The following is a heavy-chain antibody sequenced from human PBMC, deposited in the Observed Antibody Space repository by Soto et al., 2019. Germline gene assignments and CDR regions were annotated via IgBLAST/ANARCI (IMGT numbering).Heavy chain of an antibody. D-gene: IGHD6-13*01. J-gene: IGHJ6*02. V-gene: IGHV3-53*02. CDR3: ARDHSAGNYYYYGMDV. CDR1: GFTVSSNS. CDR2: IYSGGST. Sequence: EVQLVETGGGLIQPGGSLRLSCAASGFTVSSNSMSWVRQAPGKGLEWVSVIYSGGSTYYADSVKGRFTISRDNSKNTLYLQMNSLRAEDTAVYYCARDHSAGNYYYYGMDVWGQGTTVTVSS.